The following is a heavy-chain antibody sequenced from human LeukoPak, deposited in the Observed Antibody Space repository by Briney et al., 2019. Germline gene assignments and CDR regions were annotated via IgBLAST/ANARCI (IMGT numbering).Heavy chain of an antibody. CDR3: ARTSLLEYYFDY. Sequence: ASVKVSCKVSGYTLTELSMHWVRQAPGQGLEWMGIINPSGGSTSYAQKFQGRVTMTRDTSTSTVYMELSSLRSEDTAVYYCARTSLLEYYFDYWGQGTLVTVSS. CDR2: INPSGGST. J-gene: IGHJ4*02. V-gene: IGHV1-46*01. CDR1: GYTLTELS. D-gene: IGHD1-1*01.